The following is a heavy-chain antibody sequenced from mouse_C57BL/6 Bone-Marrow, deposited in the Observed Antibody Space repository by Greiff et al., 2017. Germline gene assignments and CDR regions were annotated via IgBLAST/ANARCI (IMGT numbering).Heavy chain of an antibody. CDR1: GFTFSSYA. CDR2: ISDGGSYT. Sequence: DVKLVESGGGLVKPGGSLKLSCAASGFTFSSYAMSWVRQTPEKRLEWVATISDGGSYTYYPDNVKGRFTISRDNAKNNLYLQMSHLKSEDTAMYYCARVTTAMDYWGQGTSVTVSS. CDR3: ARVTTAMDY. D-gene: IGHD2-1*01. V-gene: IGHV5-4*03. J-gene: IGHJ4*01.